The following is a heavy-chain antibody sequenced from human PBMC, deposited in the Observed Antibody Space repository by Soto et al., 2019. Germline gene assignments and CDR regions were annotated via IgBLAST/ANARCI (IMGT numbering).Heavy chain of an antibody. J-gene: IGHJ5*02. CDR1: GGSISSYY. CDR3: ARVTLSGYSYGYRSFDP. D-gene: IGHD5-18*01. V-gene: IGHV4-59*01. CDR2: IYYSGST. Sequence: PSETLSLTCTVSGGSISSYYWSWIRQPPGKGLEWIGYIYYSGSTNYNPSLKSRVTISVDTSKNQFSLKLSSVTAADTAVYYCARVTLSGYSYGYRSFDPWGQRTLVTVSS.